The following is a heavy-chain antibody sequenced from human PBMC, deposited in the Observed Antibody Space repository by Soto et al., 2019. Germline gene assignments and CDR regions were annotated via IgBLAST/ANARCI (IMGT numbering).Heavy chain of an antibody. J-gene: IGHJ2*01. Sequence: SETLSLTCAVYGGSVRGSYWSWIRQPPGKGLEWIGETNDSGGTKYNPSLKSRVTISVDTSKNQFSLSLRSMTAADTAVYFCALRGYGNNQDLLDFWSRGNSVTVSS. D-gene: IGHD2-15*01. CDR3: ALRGYGNNQDLLDF. CDR1: GGSVRGSY. V-gene: IGHV4-34*01. CDR2: TNDSGGT.